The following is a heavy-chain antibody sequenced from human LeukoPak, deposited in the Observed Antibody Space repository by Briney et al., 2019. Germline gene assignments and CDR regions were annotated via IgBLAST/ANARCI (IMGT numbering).Heavy chain of an antibody. Sequence: PGGSLRLSCAASGFSLSSYWMSWVRQAPGKGLEWVANIKPDGSEENYVDSVKGRFTVSRDNAKNSLYLQMNSLRVEDMAVYYCAREVAAALDPRGQGSLVTVSS. J-gene: IGHJ5*02. CDR2: IKPDGSEE. D-gene: IGHD6-25*01. CDR3: AREVAAALDP. V-gene: IGHV3-7*01. CDR1: GFSLSSYW.